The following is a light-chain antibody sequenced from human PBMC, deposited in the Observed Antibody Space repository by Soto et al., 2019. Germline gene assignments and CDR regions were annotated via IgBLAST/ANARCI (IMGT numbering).Light chain of an antibody. V-gene: IGKV3-11*01. CDR2: DAF. Sequence: EVVLTQSPATLSLSPGERATLSCRASQSVSNYLAWYQQKPGQAPRLLIYDAFNRATGIPARFSGSGSGTDVTLTISSLEPEDFAIYYCQQRQYWPPLTFGGGTKVEIK. CDR1: QSVSNY. J-gene: IGKJ4*01. CDR3: QQRQYWPPLT.